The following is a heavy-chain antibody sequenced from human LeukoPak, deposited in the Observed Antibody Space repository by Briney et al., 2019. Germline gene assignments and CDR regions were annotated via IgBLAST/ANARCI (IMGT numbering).Heavy chain of an antibody. J-gene: IGHJ4*02. CDR2: FDPEDGET. CDR3: ATVAYCGGDCYEPLDY. CDR1: GYTLTELS. D-gene: IGHD2-21*02. Sequence: EASVKVSCKVSGYTLTELSMHWVRQAPGKGLEWMGGFDPEDGETIYAQKFQGRVTMTEDTSTDTAYMELSSLRSEDTAVYYCATVAYCGGDCYEPLDYWGQGTLVTVSS. V-gene: IGHV1-24*01.